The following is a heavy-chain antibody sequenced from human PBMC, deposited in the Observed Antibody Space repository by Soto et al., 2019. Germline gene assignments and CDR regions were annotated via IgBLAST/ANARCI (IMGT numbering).Heavy chain of an antibody. CDR3: AKERDNGEGNYFDY. D-gene: IGHD3-10*01. Sequence: QVQLVESGGGVVQPGRSLRLSCAASGFTFSNIGMHWVRQAPGKGLEWVAVISYDGRVQYHADSVKGRFTLSRDNSKNTLYLQMNSLRVEDTAVYYCAKERDNGEGNYFDYLGQGTLVTVSS. J-gene: IGHJ4*02. CDR1: GFTFSNIG. V-gene: IGHV3-30*18. CDR2: ISYDGRVQ.